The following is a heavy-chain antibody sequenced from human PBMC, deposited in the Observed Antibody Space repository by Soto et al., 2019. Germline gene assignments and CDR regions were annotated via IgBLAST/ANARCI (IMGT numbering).Heavy chain of an antibody. J-gene: IGHJ6*02. Sequence: SETLSLTCTVSGGSISSSGYYWGWIRQPPGKGLEWIGTIYYSGSTYYNPSLKSRVTISVDTSKNQFSLKLSSVTAEDTAVYYCARGGDSYGYGEYYYYGMDVWGQGTTVTSP. CDR1: GGSISSSGYY. D-gene: IGHD5-18*01. V-gene: IGHV4-39*01. CDR2: IYYSGST. CDR3: ARGGDSYGYGEYYYYGMDV.